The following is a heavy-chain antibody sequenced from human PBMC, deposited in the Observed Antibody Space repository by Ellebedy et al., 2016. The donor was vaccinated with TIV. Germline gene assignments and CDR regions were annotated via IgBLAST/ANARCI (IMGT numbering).Heavy chain of an antibody. J-gene: IGHJ5*02. D-gene: IGHD4-17*01. CDR3: ARDNGTDGDLSLYNWFDP. V-gene: IGHV1-69*04. CDR1: GGTFSSYA. Sequence: ASVKVSCKASGGTFSSYAISWVRQAPGQGLEWMGRIVPILGIANYAQKFQGRVTITADKSTSTAYMELSSLRSEDTAVYYCARDNGTDGDLSLYNWFDPWGQGTLVTVSS. CDR2: IVPILGIA.